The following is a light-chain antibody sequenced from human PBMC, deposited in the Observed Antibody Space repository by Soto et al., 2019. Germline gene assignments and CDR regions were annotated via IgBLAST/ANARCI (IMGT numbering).Light chain of an antibody. V-gene: IGLV2-23*01. CDR2: EGS. J-gene: IGLJ1*01. Sequence: QSALTQPASVSGSPGQSITISCTGTSSDVWSYNLVSWYQQHPGKAPKLMIYEGSKRPSGVSNRFSGSKSGNTASLTVSGPQAEDDADYNSCSYTGTLYAFGTGTKLTVL. CDR3: CSYTGTLYA. CDR1: SSDVWSYNL.